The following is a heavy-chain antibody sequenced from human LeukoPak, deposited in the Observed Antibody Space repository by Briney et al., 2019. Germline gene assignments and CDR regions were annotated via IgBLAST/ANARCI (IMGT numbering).Heavy chain of an antibody. Sequence: ASVTVSYNASGYTFTGYYGHWVGQAPGQGLEKMGWINPNSGGTNYAQKFQGRVTMTRDTSISTAYMELSRLRSDDTAVYYCARDRVAGPGDWFDPWGQGTLVTVSS. CDR3: ARDRVAGPGDWFDP. D-gene: IGHD6-19*01. CDR2: INPNSGGT. J-gene: IGHJ5*02. V-gene: IGHV1-2*02. CDR1: GYTFTGYY.